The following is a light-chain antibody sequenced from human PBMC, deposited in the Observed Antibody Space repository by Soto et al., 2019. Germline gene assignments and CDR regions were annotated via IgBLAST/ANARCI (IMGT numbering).Light chain of an antibody. CDR1: QSVRSN. Sequence: EIVMTQSPATLSVSPGERATVSCRASQSVRSNLAWYQQKPGQAPRLLIYGASTRATGIPARFSGSGSGTEFTFTISSLQSEDFAVYYCLQRNNWPPVTFGGGTKVEIK. V-gene: IGKV3-15*01. J-gene: IGKJ4*01. CDR3: LQRNNWPPVT. CDR2: GAS.